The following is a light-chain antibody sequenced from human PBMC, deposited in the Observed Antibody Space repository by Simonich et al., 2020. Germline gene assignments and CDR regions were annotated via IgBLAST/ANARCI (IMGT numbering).Light chain of an antibody. V-gene: IGKV3-15*01. CDR2: GAS. Sequence: EIVMTQSPATLSVSPGVRATLSCRASQSVSSNLAWYQQKPGPAPRLLIYGASTRATGIPARFSGSGSGREFTLTISSMQSEDFAVYYCQQYNNWPMYTFGQGTKLEIK. J-gene: IGKJ2*01. CDR3: QQYNNWPMYT. CDR1: QSVSSN.